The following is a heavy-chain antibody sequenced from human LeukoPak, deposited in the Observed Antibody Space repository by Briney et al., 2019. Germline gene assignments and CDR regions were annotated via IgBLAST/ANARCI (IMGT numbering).Heavy chain of an antibody. Sequence: GGSLRLSCAASGFTFSTYGMHWVRQAPGKGLEWVAVIWYDGSNKYYADSVQGRFTISRDNSKNTLYLQMNSLRVEDTAVYFCATDEFGDYYFGYWGREPWSPSPQ. CDR2: IWYDGSNK. CDR3: ATDEFGDYYFGY. CDR1: GFTFSTYG. J-gene: IGHJ4*02. V-gene: IGHV3-33*01. D-gene: IGHD4-17*01.